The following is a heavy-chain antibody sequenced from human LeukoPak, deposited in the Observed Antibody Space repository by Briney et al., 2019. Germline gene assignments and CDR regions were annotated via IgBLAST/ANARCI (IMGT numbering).Heavy chain of an antibody. J-gene: IGHJ4*02. CDR3: AREGYSYISEGFDY. CDR2: IYYSGGT. D-gene: IGHD5-18*01. CDR1: GGSISSSNYY. V-gene: IGHV4-39*07. Sequence: SETLSLICTVSGGSISSSNYYWGWVRQPPGRGLEWIGSIYYSGGTYYSPSLESRVTISVDTSKNQFSLKLTSVTAADTAVYYCAREGYSYISEGFDYWGQGTLVTVSS.